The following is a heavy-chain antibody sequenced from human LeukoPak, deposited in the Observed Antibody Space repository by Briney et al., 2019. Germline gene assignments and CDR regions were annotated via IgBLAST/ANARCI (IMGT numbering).Heavy chain of an antibody. CDR3: AKGPAPRLGEFSYHALVDY. CDR1: GFTFSSYG. J-gene: IGHJ4*02. V-gene: IGHV3-30*18. D-gene: IGHD3-16*02. Sequence: GRSLRPTCVASGFTFSSYGMHWVRQAPGKGLEWVAFISYDGSNENNADSVKGRFIISRDNSKNTLYLQMNSLRAEDTAVYYCAKGPAPRLGEFSYHALVDYWGQGTLVTVSS. CDR2: ISYDGSNE.